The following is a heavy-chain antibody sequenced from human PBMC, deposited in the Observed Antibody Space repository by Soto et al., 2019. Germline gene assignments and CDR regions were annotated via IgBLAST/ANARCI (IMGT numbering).Heavy chain of an antibody. J-gene: IGHJ5*02. V-gene: IGHV4-31*03. CDR3: ARHWRRGGSFYLDH. CDR1: GGSIVSDDYF. D-gene: IGHD3-10*01. Sequence: SETLSLTCSVSGGSIVSDDYFWTWILQHPGKGLEWIGYIFYSGNTFYNPSLESRISMSVDTSKNQFSLKVNTVTAADTAVYYCARHWRRGGSFYLDHWGQGILVTSPQ. CDR2: IFYSGNT.